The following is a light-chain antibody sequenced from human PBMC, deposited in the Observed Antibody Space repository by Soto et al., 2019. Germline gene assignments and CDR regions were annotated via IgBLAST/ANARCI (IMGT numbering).Light chain of an antibody. CDR2: AAS. Sequence: DFQMTQSPSSLSASVGDRVTITCRASQGIGDDLGWYQQRPGEAPKRLIYAASILPSGVPSRFSGSGSGTEFTLTISGLQPKDFATYFCLEHNTYPFTFGGGTKVEIK. V-gene: IGKV1-17*01. CDR3: LEHNTYPFT. CDR1: QGIGDD. J-gene: IGKJ4*01.